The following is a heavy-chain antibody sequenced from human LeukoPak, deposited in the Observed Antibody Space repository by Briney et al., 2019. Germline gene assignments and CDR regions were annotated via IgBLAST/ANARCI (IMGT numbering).Heavy chain of an antibody. CDR3: ARDSSLGSPNNYYYYYMDV. V-gene: IGHV3-30*04. CDR1: GFTFSSYA. Sequence: SGRSLRLSCAASGFTFSSYAMHWVRQAPAKGLEWVAVISYDGSNTYYADSMKGRFTISRDNSKNTLYLQMNSLRAEDTAVYYCARDSSLGSPNNYYYYYMDVWGKGTTITVSS. CDR2: ISYDGSNT. J-gene: IGHJ6*03. D-gene: IGHD5/OR15-5a*01.